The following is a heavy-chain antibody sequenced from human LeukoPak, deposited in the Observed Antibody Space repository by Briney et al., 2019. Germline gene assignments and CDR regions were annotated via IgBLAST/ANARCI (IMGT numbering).Heavy chain of an antibody. CDR1: GFTFSSYA. Sequence: GGSLRLSCAASGFTFSSYAMSWVRQAPGKGLEWVSAISGSGGSTYYADSVKGRFTISRDNSKNTLYLQMNSLRAEDTAVYYCAKILKVLSGGYSYGCVGYYFDYWGQGTLVTVSS. CDR2: ISGSGGST. J-gene: IGHJ4*02. CDR3: AKILKVLSGGYSYGCVGYYFDY. V-gene: IGHV3-23*01. D-gene: IGHD5-18*01.